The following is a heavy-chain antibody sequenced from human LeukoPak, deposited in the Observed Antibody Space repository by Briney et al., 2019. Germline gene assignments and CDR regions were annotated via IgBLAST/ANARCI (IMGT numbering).Heavy chain of an antibody. J-gene: IGHJ4*02. CDR1: GGSFSSSDYY. D-gene: IGHD5-18*01. CDR2: IYYSGTT. V-gene: IGHV4-39*01. Sequence: PSETLSLTCTVSGGSFSSSDYYWGWIRQPPGKGLEWIGSIYYSGTTYYNPSLKSRVTISVDTSKNQFSLKLSSVTAADTAVFYCARGLSGYSYAFDYWGQGTLVTVSS. CDR3: ARGLSGYSYAFDY.